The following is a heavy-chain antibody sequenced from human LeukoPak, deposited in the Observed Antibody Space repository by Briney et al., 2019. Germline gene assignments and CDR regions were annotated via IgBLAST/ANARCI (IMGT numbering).Heavy chain of an antibody. CDR2: ISAYNGNT. D-gene: IGHD3-10*01. Sequence: ASVKVSCKASGYTFTSYGISWVRQAPGQGLEWMGWISAYNGNTNYAQKLQGRVTMTTDTSTSTAYMELSSLRSEDTAVYYCARVSPYYGSGSYYNKGYYYGMDVWGQGTTVTVSS. CDR3: ARVSPYYGSGSYYNKGYYYGMDV. CDR1: GYTFTSYG. J-gene: IGHJ6*02. V-gene: IGHV1-18*01.